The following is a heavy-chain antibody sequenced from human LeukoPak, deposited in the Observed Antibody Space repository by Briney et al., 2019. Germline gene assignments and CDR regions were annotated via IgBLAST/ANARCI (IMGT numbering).Heavy chain of an antibody. CDR1: GYTFTSYG. Sequence: GASVKVSCKASGYTFTSYGISWVRQAPGQGLEWMGWISAYNGNTHYAQKLQGRVTMTTDTSTSTVYMELRSLRSDDTAVYYCARMGSSSWPSDYYYYMDVWGKGTTVTVSS. V-gene: IGHV1-18*01. CDR3: ARMGSSSWPSDYYYYMDV. CDR2: ISAYNGNT. J-gene: IGHJ6*03. D-gene: IGHD6-13*01.